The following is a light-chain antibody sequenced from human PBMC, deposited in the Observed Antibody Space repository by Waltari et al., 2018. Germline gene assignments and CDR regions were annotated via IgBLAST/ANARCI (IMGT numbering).Light chain of an antibody. V-gene: IGKV3-11*01. CDR1: QSVGSY. J-gene: IGKJ3*01. CDR3: QQRLHWPPFT. Sequence: ETVLTQSPATLSLSPGERATLSCRASQSVGSYLAWYQQKAGQAPRLLIYDASNRATDVPPRFSGSGSATDFTLTISSLEPEDFAVYYCQQRLHWPPFTFGPGTKVDLK. CDR2: DAS.